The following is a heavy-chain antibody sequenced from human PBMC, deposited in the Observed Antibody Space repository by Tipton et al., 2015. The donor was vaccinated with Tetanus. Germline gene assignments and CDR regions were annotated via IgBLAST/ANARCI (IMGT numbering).Heavy chain of an antibody. J-gene: IGHJ4*02. V-gene: IGHV4-59*02. D-gene: IGHD1-14*01. CDR1: GDSVSGYY. Sequence: LRLSCTVSGDSVSGYYWSWIRQPPGKGLEWIGYVYYTGSTNHNPSLKSRVTISMDRSKNQISLQLTSVTAADTAVYYCARGTGDYWGQGTLVTVSS. CDR2: VYYTGST. CDR3: ARGTGDY.